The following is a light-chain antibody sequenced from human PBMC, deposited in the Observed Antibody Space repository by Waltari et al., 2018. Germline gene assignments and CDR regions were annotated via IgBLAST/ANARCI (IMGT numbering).Light chain of an antibody. CDR3: QVWDGTSDHVV. CDR2: TDG. CDR1: YIGSKS. Sequence: SYVLTQPPSVSVAPGETARLTCGGNYIGSKSVHWYQQRPGQAPVLVIFTDGDRPSGIPERFSGSNSGNTATLTISRVEAGDEADFFCQVWDGTSDHVVFGGGTKLTVL. V-gene: IGLV3-21*04. J-gene: IGLJ3*02.